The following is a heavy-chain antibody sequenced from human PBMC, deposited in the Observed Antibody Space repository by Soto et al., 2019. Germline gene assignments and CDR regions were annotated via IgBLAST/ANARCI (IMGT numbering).Heavy chain of an antibody. CDR2: ISGGGGRT. J-gene: IGHJ4*02. D-gene: IGHD6-19*01. V-gene: IGHV3-23*01. CDR3: AKDRRQSAVAGTSDSDY. CDR1: GITFGSRA. Sequence: EVQLLESGGDLVQPGGSLRLSCVASGITFGSRAMSWVRQAPGEGLEWVSSISGGGGRTYYADSVKGRFTISRDNSKNALYLQLNSLRAEDTAVYYCAKDRRQSAVAGTSDSDYWGQGTLVTVSS.